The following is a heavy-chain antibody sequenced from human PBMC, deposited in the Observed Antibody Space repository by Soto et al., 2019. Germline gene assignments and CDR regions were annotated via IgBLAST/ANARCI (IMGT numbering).Heavy chain of an antibody. CDR2: IYYSGST. Sequence: QLQLQESGPGLVKPSETLSLTCTVSGGSISSSSYYWGWIRQPPGKGLEWIGSIYYSGSTYYNPSLKSRVTIPVDTSKNQFSLKLSSVTAADTAVYYCASQLRGDYSNYAGFDYWGQGTLVTVSS. D-gene: IGHD4-4*01. J-gene: IGHJ4*02. CDR1: GGSISSSSYY. CDR3: ASQLRGDYSNYAGFDY. V-gene: IGHV4-39*01.